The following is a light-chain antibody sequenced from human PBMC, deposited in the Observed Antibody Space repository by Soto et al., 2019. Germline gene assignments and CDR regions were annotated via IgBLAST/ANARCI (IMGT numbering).Light chain of an antibody. CDR1: SSNIGAGYD. CDR3: QSYDSSQGV. CDR2: GNS. V-gene: IGLV1-40*01. J-gene: IGLJ2*01. Sequence: QSVLTQPPSVSGAPGQRVTISCTGSSSNIGAGYDVHWYQQLPGTAPKLLIYGNSNRPSGVPDRFSGSKSGTSASLAITGLQAEDAADYSCQSYDSSQGVFGGGTKLTVL.